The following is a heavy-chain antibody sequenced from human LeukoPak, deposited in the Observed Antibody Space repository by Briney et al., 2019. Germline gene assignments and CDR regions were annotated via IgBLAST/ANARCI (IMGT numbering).Heavy chain of an antibody. CDR2: ITHSGST. CDR1: GGSFSGYY. CDR3: ARGRGYCSGGSCINWIDP. Sequence: SETLSLTCAVYGGSFSGYYWSWIRQPPGKGLEWIGEITHSGSTNYNPSLKSRVTISVDTSKNQFSLNLRSVTAADTAVYYCARGRGYCSGGSCINWIDPWGQGTLVTV. D-gene: IGHD2-15*01. J-gene: IGHJ5*02. V-gene: IGHV4-34*01.